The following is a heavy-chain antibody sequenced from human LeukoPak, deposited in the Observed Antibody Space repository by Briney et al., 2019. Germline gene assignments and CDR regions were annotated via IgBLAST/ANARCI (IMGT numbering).Heavy chain of an antibody. Sequence: GGSLRLSCAASGFTFSSYWMHWIRQAPGKGLVWVSRINTDGISTSYADSVEGRFTISRDNAKNTLYLQMNSLRAEDTAVYYCARDSRHPRTNGDYWGQGALVTVSS. J-gene: IGHJ4*02. CDR2: INTDGIST. CDR3: ARDSRHPRTNGDY. CDR1: GFTFSSYW. V-gene: IGHV3-74*01. D-gene: IGHD1-1*01.